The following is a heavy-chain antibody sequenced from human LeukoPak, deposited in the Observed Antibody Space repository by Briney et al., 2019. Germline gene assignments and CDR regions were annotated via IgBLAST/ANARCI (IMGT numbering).Heavy chain of an antibody. V-gene: IGHV3-48*03. J-gene: IGHJ4*02. CDR2: ISSSGSTI. D-gene: IGHD3-22*01. Sequence: GGSLRLSCAASGFTFSSYEMNWVRQAPGKGLEWVSYISSSGSTIYYADSVKGRFTISRVNAKNSLYLQMNSLRAEDTAVYYCARSYDSSGYYSFDYWGQGTLVTVSS. CDR1: GFTFSSYE. CDR3: ARSYDSSGYYSFDY.